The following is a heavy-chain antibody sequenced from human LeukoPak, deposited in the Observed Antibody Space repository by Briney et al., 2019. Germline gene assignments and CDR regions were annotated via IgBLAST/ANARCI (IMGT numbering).Heavy chain of an antibody. Sequence: GGSLRLSCAASGFTFSSYAMSWVRQAPGKGLEWVSAISGSGGSTYYADSVKGRFTISRDNSKSTLYLQMNSLRAEDTAVYYCAKGCIAAAGYYYYGMDVWGQGTTVTVSS. CDR1: GFTFSSYA. V-gene: IGHV3-23*01. CDR3: AKGCIAAAGYYYYGMDV. J-gene: IGHJ6*02. D-gene: IGHD6-13*01. CDR2: ISGSGGST.